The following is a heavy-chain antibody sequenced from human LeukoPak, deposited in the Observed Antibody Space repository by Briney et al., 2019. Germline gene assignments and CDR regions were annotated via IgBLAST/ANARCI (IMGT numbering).Heavy chain of an antibody. V-gene: IGHV3-33*01. CDR2: IWYDGSNK. J-gene: IGHJ4*02. CDR1: GFTFRDYG. D-gene: IGHD6-6*01. CDR3: AGAGPGLVLDY. Sequence: GGSLRLSCAVSGFTFRDYGMHWVRQAPGKGLEWVAIIWYDGSNKYHADSVKGRFTISRDNSKNTLYLQMNSLRAEDTAMYYGAGAGPGLVLDYWGQGTQVTVSS.